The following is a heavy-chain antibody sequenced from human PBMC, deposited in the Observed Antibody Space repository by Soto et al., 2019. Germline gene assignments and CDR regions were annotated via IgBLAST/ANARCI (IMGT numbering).Heavy chain of an antibody. J-gene: IGHJ5*02. Sequence: EVQLVESGGGLVQPGGSLRLSCAASGFTFSDHYMDWVRQAPGKGLEWVGRSRNKANSYTTEYAASVRDRFTIPRDDSKNSLYLQMNSLKTEDTAVYYCARDLGSWGPGTLVTVSS. CDR1: GFTFSDHY. V-gene: IGHV3-72*01. CDR2: SRNKANSYTT. CDR3: ARDLGS.